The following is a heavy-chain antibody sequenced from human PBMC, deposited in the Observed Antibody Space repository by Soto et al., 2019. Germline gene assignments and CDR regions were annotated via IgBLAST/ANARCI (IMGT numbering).Heavy chain of an antibody. J-gene: IGHJ5*02. CDR1: GGTFNSYD. CDR3: ARLSRPNYYDTSGFFKDHWFDP. CDR2: IIPIVETP. V-gene: IGHV1-69*01. Sequence: QVQLVQSGAEVKKPGSSMKVSCKASGGTFNSYDINWVRQAPGQGLEWMGGIIPIVETPKYAQKFQGRVTITADESTNTVYMELSSLRSEDTAMYYCARLSRPNYYDTSGFFKDHWFDPWGQGTRVTVSS. D-gene: IGHD3-22*01.